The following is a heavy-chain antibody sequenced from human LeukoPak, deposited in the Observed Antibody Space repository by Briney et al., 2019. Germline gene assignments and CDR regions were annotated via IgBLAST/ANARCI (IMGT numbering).Heavy chain of an antibody. CDR2: INSDGSNT. CDR3: ARDSLAVAGDFDY. Sequence: PGESLRLSCAASGFTFRTYWMHWVRQAPGKGLVWVSRINSDGSNTIYADSVKGRFTISRDNAKNTLYLQMNSLRADDTAVYYCARDSLAVAGDFDYWGQGTLVTVSS. J-gene: IGHJ4*02. V-gene: IGHV3-74*01. CDR1: GFTFRTYW. D-gene: IGHD6-19*01.